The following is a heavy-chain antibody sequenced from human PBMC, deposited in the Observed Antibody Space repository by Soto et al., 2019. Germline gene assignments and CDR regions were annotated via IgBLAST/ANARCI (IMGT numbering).Heavy chain of an antibody. D-gene: IGHD2-2*01. V-gene: IGHV1-24*01. CDR1: GYTLTELS. CDR2: FDPEDGET. J-gene: IGHJ6*02. Sequence: QVQLVQSGAEVKKPGASVKVSCKVSGYTLTELSMHWVRQAPGKGLEWMGGFDPEDGETIYAQKSQGRVTMTERTSPDTAYLELSSLRSEDTAVYYCATKRGSCSSTSCYRRYYYYGMHVWGQGTTVTVSS. CDR3: ATKRGSCSSTSCYRRYYYYGMHV.